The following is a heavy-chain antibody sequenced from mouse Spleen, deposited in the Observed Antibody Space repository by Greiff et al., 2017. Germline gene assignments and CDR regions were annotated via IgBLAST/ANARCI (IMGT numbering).Heavy chain of an antibody. J-gene: IGHJ3*01. D-gene: IGHD4-1*01. CDR3: ARQLAAAWFAY. CDR2: ISSGGGNT. Sequence: DVKLVESGGGLVKLGGSLKLSCAASGFTFSSYAMSWVRQTPEKRLEWVATISSGGGNTYYPDSVKGRFTISRDNAKNTLYLQMSSLKSEDTAMYYCARQLAAAWFAYWGQGTLVTVSA. CDR1: GFTFSSYA. V-gene: IGHV5-9*04.